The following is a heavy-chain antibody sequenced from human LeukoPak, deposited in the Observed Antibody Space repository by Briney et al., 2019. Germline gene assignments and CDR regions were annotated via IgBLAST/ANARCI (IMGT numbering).Heavy chain of an antibody. V-gene: IGHV4-39*02. Sequence: SETLSLTCTVSGGSIRSTSYYWGWIRQPPGKGLEWIGSIYYSGSTYYNPPLKSRVTISVDTSKNQFSLMLTSVTAADTAVYYCAREVVPDVIDAFDIWGQGTMVTVSS. CDR3: AREVVPDVIDAFDI. CDR1: GGSIRSTSYY. D-gene: IGHD2-2*01. CDR2: IYYSGST. J-gene: IGHJ3*02.